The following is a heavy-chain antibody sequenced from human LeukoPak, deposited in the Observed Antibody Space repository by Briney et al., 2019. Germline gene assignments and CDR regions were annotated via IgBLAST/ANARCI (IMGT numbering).Heavy chain of an antibody. CDR3: ARAAGDYGDYDYFYYMDV. CDR1: GYTFTGYY. CDR2: INPTSGGT. V-gene: IGHV1-2*02. Sequence: GPSVKVSCKASGYTFTGYYMHWVRQAPGQGLEWMGWINPTSGGTKYAQKFQGRVTVTRDTSISTAYMELNTLRSDDTAMYYCARAAGDYGDYDYFYYMDVWGKGTTVTISS. D-gene: IGHD4-17*01. J-gene: IGHJ6*03.